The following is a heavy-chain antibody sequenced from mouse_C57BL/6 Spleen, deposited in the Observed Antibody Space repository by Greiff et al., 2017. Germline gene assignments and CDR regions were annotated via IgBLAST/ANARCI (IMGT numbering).Heavy chain of an antibody. V-gene: IGHV1-81*01. J-gene: IGHJ1*03. CDR2: IYPRRGNT. CDR3: AKIYYGKDWYFDV. Sequence: VQLQESGAELARPGASVKLSCKASGYTFTSYGISWVKQRTGQGLEWIGEIYPRRGNTYYNEKFKGKATLTADKSSSTAYMELRSLTSEDSAVYFCAKIYYGKDWYFDVWGTGTTVTVSS. D-gene: IGHD2-1*01. CDR1: GYTFTSYG.